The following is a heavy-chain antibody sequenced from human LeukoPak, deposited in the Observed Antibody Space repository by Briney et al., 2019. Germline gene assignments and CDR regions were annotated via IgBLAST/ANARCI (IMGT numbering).Heavy chain of an antibody. J-gene: IGHJ4*02. CDR1: GFTFRHYA. V-gene: IGHV3-23*01. D-gene: IGHD3-9*01. CDR2: ISGGGDSA. Sequence: GGSLRLSCAASGFTFRHYAMSWVRQAPGKGLEWVSLISGGGDSAYYADSVKGRFTISRDNSKNTLYLQMNSLRAEDTAVYYCAKRGDWYGPDYWGQGTLVTVSS. CDR3: AKRGDWYGPDY.